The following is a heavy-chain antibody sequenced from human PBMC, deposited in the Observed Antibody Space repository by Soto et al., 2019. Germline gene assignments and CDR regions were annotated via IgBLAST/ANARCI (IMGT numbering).Heavy chain of an antibody. D-gene: IGHD6-13*01. CDR1: GGSISSYY. J-gene: IGHJ5*02. CDR3: ARNKDSSSWVNWFDP. Sequence: SEARSLTCTVSGGSISSYYWSWILQPPGKGLEWIVYIYYSGSTNYNPSLKSRVTISVDTSKNQLSLKLSSVTAADTAVYYCARNKDSSSWVNWFDPWGQGTLVTVSS. V-gene: IGHV4-59*01. CDR2: IYYSGST.